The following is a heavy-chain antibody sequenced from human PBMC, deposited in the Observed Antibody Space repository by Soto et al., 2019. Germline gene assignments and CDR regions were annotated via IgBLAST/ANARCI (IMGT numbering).Heavy chain of an antibody. Sequence: QVQLVQSGAEEKKPGASVKVSCKASGYTFTIYAIHWVRQAPGQSLEWMGWISAGNGNTKYSQKFQGRVTITRDTSASTAYMELSSLRSEDTAVYYCARAVYGDYSDYWGQGTLVTVSS. CDR3: ARAVYGDYSDY. CDR2: ISAGNGNT. J-gene: IGHJ4*02. V-gene: IGHV1-3*05. D-gene: IGHD4-17*01. CDR1: GYTFTIYA.